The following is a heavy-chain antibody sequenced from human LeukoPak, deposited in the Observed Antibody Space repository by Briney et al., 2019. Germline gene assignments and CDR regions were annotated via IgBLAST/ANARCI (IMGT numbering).Heavy chain of an antibody. CDR1: GGSISSYY. Sequence: PSETLSLTCTVSGGSISSYYWSWIRQPPGKGLEWIGYICYSGSTNYNPSLKSRVTISVDTSKNQFSLKLSSVTAADTAVYYCARERFGEYFDYWGQGTLVTVSS. D-gene: IGHD3-10*01. CDR3: ARERFGEYFDY. J-gene: IGHJ4*02. V-gene: IGHV4-59*01. CDR2: ICYSGST.